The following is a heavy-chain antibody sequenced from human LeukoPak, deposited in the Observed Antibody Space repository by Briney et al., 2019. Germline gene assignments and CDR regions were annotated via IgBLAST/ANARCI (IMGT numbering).Heavy chain of an antibody. Sequence: GGSLRLSFGASGFIFKNFGMHWVRQAPGKGLEWVSLIRSGGIEKFYADSVKGRFTVSRDNSKNTLYLQMDSLSIEDTAIYYCTKDSTKWSFDSWGQGALVTVSS. CDR1: GFIFKNFG. CDR2: IRSGGIEK. J-gene: IGHJ4*02. V-gene: IGHV3-30*02. D-gene: IGHD2-15*01. CDR3: TKDSTKWSFDS.